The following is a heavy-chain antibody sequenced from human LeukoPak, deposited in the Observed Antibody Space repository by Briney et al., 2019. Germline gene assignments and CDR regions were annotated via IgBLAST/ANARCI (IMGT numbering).Heavy chain of an antibody. CDR1: GYSFTSYA. J-gene: IGHJ4*02. Sequence: ASVKVSCKASGYSFTSYAMHWVRQALGQRPEWMGRINPNSGGTNYAQKFQDRVTMTRDTSISTAYMELSRLRSDDTAVYYCARGPRITMIVVVTLEDYWGQGTLVTVSS. D-gene: IGHD3-22*01. CDR3: ARGPRITMIVVVTLEDY. CDR2: INPNSGGT. V-gene: IGHV1-2*06.